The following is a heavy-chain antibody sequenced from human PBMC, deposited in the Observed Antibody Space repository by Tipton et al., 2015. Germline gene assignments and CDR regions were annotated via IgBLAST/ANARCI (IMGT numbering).Heavy chain of an antibody. D-gene: IGHD3-22*01. Sequence: QSGAEVKKPGASVTISCKASGYPFGDFGVNWVRLAPGQGLEWMGWISAYNGNTNYAQKLQGRVTMTTDTSTSTAYMELRSLRSDDTAVYYCATEYYDSLGYWGQGTLVTVSS. V-gene: IGHV1-18*01. CDR3: ATEYYDSLGY. CDR2: ISAYNGNT. J-gene: IGHJ4*02. CDR1: GYPFGDFG.